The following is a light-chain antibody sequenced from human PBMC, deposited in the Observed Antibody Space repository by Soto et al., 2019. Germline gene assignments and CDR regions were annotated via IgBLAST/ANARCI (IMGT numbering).Light chain of an antibody. V-gene: IGKV3-20*01. CDR2: GAS. J-gene: IGKJ2*02. Sequence: EIVLTQSPGTLSLSPGARATLSGRAGQTVSSNYLAWYQQKPGQAPRLLIHGASNRATGIPDRFSGSGSGTYFTLTISRMETDDSALYFWQKFVIPWTFGQGTRREI. CDR1: QTVSSNY. CDR3: QKFVIPWT.